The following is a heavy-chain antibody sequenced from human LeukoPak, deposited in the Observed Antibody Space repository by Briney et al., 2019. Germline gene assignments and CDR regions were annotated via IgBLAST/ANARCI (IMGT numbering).Heavy chain of an antibody. J-gene: IGHJ4*02. CDR3: AKGLTTMVVVVES. V-gene: IGHV3-23*01. CDR1: GFTFSSYV. D-gene: IGHD3-22*01. CDR2: ISGRGDAS. Sequence: GGSLRLSCAASGFTFSSYVMTWVRQAPGKGLEWVTVISGRGDASYYADSVKGRFTISRDNSKNTLYLQMNSLRADDTAIYYCAKGLTTMVVVVESWGLGNLVTVSS.